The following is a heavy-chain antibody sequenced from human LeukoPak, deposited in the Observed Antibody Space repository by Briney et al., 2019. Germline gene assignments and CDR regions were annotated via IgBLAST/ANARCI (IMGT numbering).Heavy chain of an antibody. CDR3: ARDYSSCWFGKGAY. CDR2: IDGDGTLK. D-gene: IGHD6-19*01. CDR1: GFTFRSYT. J-gene: IGHJ4*02. Sequence: MSGGSLRLSCSGSGFTFRSYTMTWVRQAPGKGLEWVSSIDGDGTLKYYADSLKGRFTISRDNANNSVYLQMNTLTADDSGLYFCARDYSSCWFGKGAYWGQGTRVLVSS. V-gene: IGHV3-21*06.